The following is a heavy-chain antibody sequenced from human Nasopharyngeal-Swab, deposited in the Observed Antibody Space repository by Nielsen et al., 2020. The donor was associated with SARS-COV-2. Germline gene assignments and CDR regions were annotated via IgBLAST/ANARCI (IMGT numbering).Heavy chain of an antibody. CDR1: GGSFSGYY. CDR2: INHSGST. CDR3: ARDYCGGDCYGDY. D-gene: IGHD2-21*02. Sequence: SETLSLTCAVYGGSFSGYYWSWIRQPPGKGLEWIGEINHSGSTNYNPSLKSRVTISVDTSKNQFSLNLRSVTAADTAVYYCARDYCGGDCYGDYWGQGTLVTVSS. V-gene: IGHV4-34*01. J-gene: IGHJ4*02.